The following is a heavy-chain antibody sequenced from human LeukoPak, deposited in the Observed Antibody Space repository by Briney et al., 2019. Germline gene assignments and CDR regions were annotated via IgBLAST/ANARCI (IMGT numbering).Heavy chain of an antibody. CDR1: GYTFTSYD. J-gene: IGHJ4*02. CDR2: MNPNSGNT. CDR3: ARGARYCSSTSCYGGEDY. D-gene: IGHD2-2*01. V-gene: IGHV1-8*01. Sequence: ASLKVSCKASGYTFTSYDINWVQQATGQGLEWMGWMNPNSGNTGYAQKFQGRVTMTRNTSISTAYMELSSLRSEDTAVYYCARGARYCSSTSCYGGEDYWGQGTLVTVSS.